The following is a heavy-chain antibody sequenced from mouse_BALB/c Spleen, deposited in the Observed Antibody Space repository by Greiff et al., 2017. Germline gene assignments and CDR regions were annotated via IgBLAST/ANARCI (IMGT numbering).Heavy chain of an antibody. D-gene: IGHD1-2*01. CDR3: ARSTLRLEDGYFDV. Sequence: EVHLVESGGGLVQPGGSRKLSCAASGFTFSSFGMHWVRQAPEKGLEWVAYISSGSSTIYYADTVKGRFTISRDNPKNTLFLQMTSLMSEDTAMYYCARSTLRLEDGYFDVWGEGTTVTVSS. CDR1: GFTFSSFG. V-gene: IGHV5-17*02. CDR2: ISSGSSTI. J-gene: IGHJ1*01.